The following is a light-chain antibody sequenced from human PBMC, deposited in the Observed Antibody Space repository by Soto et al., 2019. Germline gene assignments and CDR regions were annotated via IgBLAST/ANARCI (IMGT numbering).Light chain of an antibody. Sequence: EIVMTQSPLSLPVSPGEPASISCRSSQSLLHSDGYNYLDWYLQKPGQSPQLLVYLGSNRNSGVPDRFSGSGSGTDFTLKISRVEADDVGVYYCMQALQSPVTFGPGNKVDIK. V-gene: IGKV2-28*01. CDR1: QSLLHSDGYNY. J-gene: IGKJ3*01. CDR3: MQALQSPVT. CDR2: LGS.